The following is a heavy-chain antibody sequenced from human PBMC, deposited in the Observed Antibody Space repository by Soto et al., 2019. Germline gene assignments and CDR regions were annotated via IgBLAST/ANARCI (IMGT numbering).Heavy chain of an antibody. Sequence: QVQLVESGGGVVQPGRSLRLSCAASGFTFSSYGMHWVRQAPGKGLEWVAVIWYDGSNKYYADSVKGRFTISRDNSKNTLYLQMNSLRAEVTAVSYCARAWDSYGMDVWGQGTTATVSS. D-gene: IGHD1-26*01. J-gene: IGHJ6*02. V-gene: IGHV3-33*01. CDR2: IWYDGSNK. CDR3: ARAWDSYGMDV. CDR1: GFTFSSYG.